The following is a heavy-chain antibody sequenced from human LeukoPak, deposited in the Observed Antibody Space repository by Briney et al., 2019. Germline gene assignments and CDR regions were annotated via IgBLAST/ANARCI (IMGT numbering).Heavy chain of an antibody. CDR1: GGTFSSYA. J-gene: IGHJ5*02. V-gene: IGHV1-69*05. D-gene: IGHD6-19*01. Sequence: SVKVSCKASGGTFSSYAISWVRQAPGQGLEWMGGIIPIFGTANYAQKFQGRVTITTDESTSTAYMELSGLRSEDTAVYYCARGAVAGLTWFDPWGQGTLVTVSS. CDR3: ARGAVAGLTWFDP. CDR2: IIPIFGTA.